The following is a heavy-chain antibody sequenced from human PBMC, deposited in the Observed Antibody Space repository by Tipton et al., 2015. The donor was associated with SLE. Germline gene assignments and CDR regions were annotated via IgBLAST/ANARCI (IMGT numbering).Heavy chain of an antibody. CDR2: IYTSGST. J-gene: IGHJ3*02. CDR3: PLYDYVWGYDAFDI. Sequence: TLSLTCTVSGGSISSHYWSWVRQPAGKGLEWIGRIYTSGSTNYNPSLKSRVTISVDTSKNQFSLKLSSVTAADTAVYYCPLYDYVWGYDAFDIWGQGTMVTVSS. V-gene: IGHV4-4*07. CDR1: GGSISSHY. D-gene: IGHD3-16*01.